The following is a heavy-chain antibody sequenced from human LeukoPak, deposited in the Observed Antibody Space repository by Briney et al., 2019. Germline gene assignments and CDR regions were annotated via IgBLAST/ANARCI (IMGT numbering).Heavy chain of an antibody. Sequence: GSSVKVSCKASGYTFTSHYIHWVRQAPGQGLEWMGTINPSGGSTSYAQKFQGRVTMTRNTSISTAYMELSSLRSEDTAVYYCARGLAAAGPGGYWGQGTLVTVSS. CDR3: ARGLAAAGPGGY. J-gene: IGHJ4*02. CDR2: INPSGGST. CDR1: GYTFTSHY. D-gene: IGHD6-13*01. V-gene: IGHV1-46*01.